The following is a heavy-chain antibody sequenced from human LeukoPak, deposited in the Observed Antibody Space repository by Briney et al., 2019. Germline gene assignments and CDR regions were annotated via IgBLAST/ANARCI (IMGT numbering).Heavy chain of an antibody. D-gene: IGHD1-26*01. J-gene: IGHJ4*02. Sequence: GGSLRLSCAASGFTLSDYYMSWLRQAPGKGLEGVSYISSSGSTIYYADSVKGRFTISRDNAKNSLYLQMNSLRAEDTAVYYCARDRAIVGASAGDYWGQGTLVTVSS. CDR1: GFTLSDYY. CDR3: ARDRAIVGASAGDY. V-gene: IGHV3-11*01. CDR2: ISSSGSTI.